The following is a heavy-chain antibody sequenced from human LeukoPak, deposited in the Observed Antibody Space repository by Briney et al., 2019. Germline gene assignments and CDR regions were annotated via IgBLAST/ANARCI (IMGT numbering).Heavy chain of an antibody. V-gene: IGHV3-48*01. CDR1: GFTFSSHN. D-gene: IGHD3-16*01. CDR3: ARDRGAVGGLLSYHFYYMDV. CDR2: ITTGSSTI. Sequence: PGGSLRLSCAASGFTFSSHNMNWVRQAPGRGLGWISYITTGSSTIKYADSVKGRFTISRDNTKSSLYLQMNSLRAEDTAVYYCARDRGAVGGLLSYHFYYMDVWGKGTPVTVS. J-gene: IGHJ6*03.